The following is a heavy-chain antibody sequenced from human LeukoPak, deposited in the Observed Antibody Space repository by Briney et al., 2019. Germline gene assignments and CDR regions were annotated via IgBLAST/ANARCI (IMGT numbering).Heavy chain of an antibody. CDR2: ISYSGSD. V-gene: IGHV4-61*01. CDR3: ARGGCSGGSCYPPFAYYYYGMDV. J-gene: IGHJ6*04. D-gene: IGHD2-15*01. CDR1: GGSVISGSYY. Sequence: SETLSLTCTVSGGSVISGSYYWSWIRQPPGKGLEWIGYISYSGSDNYNPSLTSRVSISVDTSKNQFSLKLSSVTAADTAVYYCARGGCSGGSCYPPFAYYYYGMDVWGKGTTVTVSS.